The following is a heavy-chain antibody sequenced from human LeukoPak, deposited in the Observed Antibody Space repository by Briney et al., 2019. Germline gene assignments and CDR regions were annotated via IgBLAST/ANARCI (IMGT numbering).Heavy chain of an antibody. V-gene: IGHV1-8*03. CDR3: AGGAPDIVATGASWFDP. Sequence: GASVKVSCKASGYTFTSYDINWVRQATGQGLEWMGWMNPNSGNTGYAQKFQGRVTITRNTSISTAYMELSSLRSEDTAVYYCAGGAPDIVATGASWFDPWGPGTLVTVSS. J-gene: IGHJ5*02. CDR2: MNPNSGNT. CDR1: GYTFTSYD. D-gene: IGHD5-12*01.